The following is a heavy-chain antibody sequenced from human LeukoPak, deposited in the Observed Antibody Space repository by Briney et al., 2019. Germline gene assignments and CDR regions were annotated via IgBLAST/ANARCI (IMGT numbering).Heavy chain of an antibody. Sequence: GGSLRLSCAASGFTFSTYNMNWVRQAPGKGLEWVSFISSDSRIIYYADSVKGRFTVSRDNAKNSLYLQMNSLTDEDTAVYYCARNPAGLGDYWGQGTLVTVSS. V-gene: IGHV3-48*02. CDR3: ARNPAGLGDY. J-gene: IGHJ4*02. D-gene: IGHD6-13*01. CDR1: GFTFSTYN. CDR2: ISSDSRII.